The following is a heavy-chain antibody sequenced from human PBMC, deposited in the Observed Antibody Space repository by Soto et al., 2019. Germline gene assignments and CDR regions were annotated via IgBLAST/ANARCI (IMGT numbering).Heavy chain of an antibody. CDR1: GDSINSTDW. CDR3: ARDNAYTAYWAFDS. D-gene: IGHD3-16*01. CDR2: IYHGGNI. Sequence: SETLSLTCAVSGDSINSTDWWNWVRQSPGKGLEWIGEIYHGGNIYYNPSLKSRVTISMEKSKNQFSLNLFYVTAAATAVYYCARDNAYTAYWAFDSWGQGALVTVSS. V-gene: IGHV4-4*02. J-gene: IGHJ4*02.